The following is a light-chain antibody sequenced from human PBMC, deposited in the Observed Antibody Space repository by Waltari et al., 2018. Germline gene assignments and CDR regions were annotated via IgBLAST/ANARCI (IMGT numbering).Light chain of an antibody. CDR2: KAS. Sequence: DIQMTQSPSTLSESVGDRVTITCRASQSISSWLAWYQQKPGKAPKLLIYKASSLESGVPSRFSGSGSGTEFTLTISSLQPDDFATYYCQQYNSSPLPFGGGTKVEIK. V-gene: IGKV1-5*03. CDR1: QSISSW. CDR3: QQYNSSPLP. J-gene: IGKJ4*01.